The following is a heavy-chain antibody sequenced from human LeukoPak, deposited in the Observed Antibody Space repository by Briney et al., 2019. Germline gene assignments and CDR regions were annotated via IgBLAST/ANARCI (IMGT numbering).Heavy chain of an antibody. CDR3: ARGGNSGSPEFDH. D-gene: IGHD4-23*01. CDR1: GGSISSGTSF. Sequence: SETLSLICTVSGGSISSGTSFWGWIRQPPGKGLEWIGSIYYTGYTYDSPALKSRVTLSIDTSKNQFSLMMRSVTAADTAVYYCARGGNSGSPEFDHWGQGTLVSVSS. V-gene: IGHV4-39*07. CDR2: IYYTGYT. J-gene: IGHJ4*02.